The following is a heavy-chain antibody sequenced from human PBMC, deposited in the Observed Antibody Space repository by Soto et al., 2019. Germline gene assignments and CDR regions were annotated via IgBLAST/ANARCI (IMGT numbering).Heavy chain of an antibody. CDR1: GYNFITYN. CDR2: INTANGNT. CDR3: ARDKGYCSASNSYNALFDY. V-gene: IGHV1-3*04. D-gene: IGHD2-2*02. Sequence: GASVKVSCKASGYNFITYNMHWVRQAPGQRPEWMGWINTANGNTRYPQNFQGRVTITRDTSATTAYMELYSLRSEYSAVYYCARDKGYCSASNSYNALFDYWG. J-gene: IGHJ4*01.